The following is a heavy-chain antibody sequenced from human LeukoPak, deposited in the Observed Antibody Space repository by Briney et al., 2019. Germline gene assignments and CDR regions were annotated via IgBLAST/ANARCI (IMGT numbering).Heavy chain of an antibody. V-gene: IGHV4-59*08. CDR3: ASRSDDSSLYYFDY. Sequence: SETLSLTCTVSGGSISSYYWSWLRQPPGKGLEWVGYIYYSGNTYYNPSLKSRVTISVDTSKNQFSLKLSSVTAADTAVYYCASRSDDSSLYYFDYWGQGTLVTVSS. CDR1: GGSISSYY. J-gene: IGHJ4*02. D-gene: IGHD3-22*01. CDR2: IYYSGNT.